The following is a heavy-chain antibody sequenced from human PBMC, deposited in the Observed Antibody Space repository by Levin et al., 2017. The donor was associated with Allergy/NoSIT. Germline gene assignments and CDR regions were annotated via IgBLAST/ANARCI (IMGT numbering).Heavy chain of an antibody. CDR1: GGSFSRSSSY. CDR3: ARQGAVVSHWFDP. CDR2: IYYTGST. Sequence: KASETLSLTCTVSGGSFSRSSSYWGWIRQPPGKGLEWIGSIYYTGSTYYNPSLKSRVTISADTSNNQFSLKLSSVTAADTAVYYCARQGAVVSHWFDPWGQGTLVTVSS. V-gene: IGHV4-39*01. J-gene: IGHJ5*02. D-gene: IGHD6-19*01.